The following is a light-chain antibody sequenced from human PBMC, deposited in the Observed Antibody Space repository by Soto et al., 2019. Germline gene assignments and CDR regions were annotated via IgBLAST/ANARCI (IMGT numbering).Light chain of an antibody. V-gene: IGLV2-14*01. J-gene: IGLJ1*01. CDR1: SSDVGGYNY. CDR2: EVS. Sequence: QSVLTQPASVSGSPGQSITISCTGTSSDVGGYNYVSWYQQQSGKAPKLIIHEVSNRPSGVSNRFSGSKSGNTASLTISGLQADDEADYYCYSSTSSRAYVFGIGTKVTVL. CDR3: YSSTSSRAYV.